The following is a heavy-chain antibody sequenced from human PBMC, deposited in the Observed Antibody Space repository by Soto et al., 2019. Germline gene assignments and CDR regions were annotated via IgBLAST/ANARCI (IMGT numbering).Heavy chain of an antibody. D-gene: IGHD6-13*01. CDR2: IYYSGST. Sequence: SETLSLTCTVSGGSISSGDYYWSWIRQPPGKGLEWIGYIYYSGSTYYNPSLKSRVTISVDTSKNQLSLNLNSVTAADTAVYYCARGSRSPAGTVEYWGQGXLVTVYS. CDR1: GGSISSGDYY. V-gene: IGHV4-30-4*01. J-gene: IGHJ4*02. CDR3: ARGSRSPAGTVEY.